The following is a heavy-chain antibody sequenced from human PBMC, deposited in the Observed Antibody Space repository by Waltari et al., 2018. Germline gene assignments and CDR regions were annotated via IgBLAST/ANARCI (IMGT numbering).Heavy chain of an antibody. Sequence: EVQLVESGGGLVQPGGSLRLSCAVPGCTSRRYRISRVRTCPGKGLEWVANIKQDGNEKYYVDSVKGRCTISRDNAKNSLYLQMNTLRVEDTAVYYCARDEQHRPFDYWGQGTLVTVSS. CDR3: ARDEQHRPFDY. V-gene: IGHV3-7*01. CDR1: GCTSRRYR. D-gene: IGHD1-1*01. CDR2: IKQDGNEK. J-gene: IGHJ4*02.